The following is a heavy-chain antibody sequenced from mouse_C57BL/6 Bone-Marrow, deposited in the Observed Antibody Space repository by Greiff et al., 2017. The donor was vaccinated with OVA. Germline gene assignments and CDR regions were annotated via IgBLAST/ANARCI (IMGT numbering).Heavy chain of an antibody. V-gene: IGHV1-69*01. CDR3: RRERDGMSH. D-gene: IGHD1-1*01. Sequence: VQLQQSGAELVMPGASVKLSCKASGYTFTSYCMHWVKQRPGQGLEWIGEIDPSDSYTKYNQKFKGKSTLTVDKSSSTAYMQLSSLTSEDSAVYYCRRERDGMSHWGQGTTLTVSS. CDR2: IDPSDSYT. J-gene: IGHJ2*01. CDR1: GYTFTSYC.